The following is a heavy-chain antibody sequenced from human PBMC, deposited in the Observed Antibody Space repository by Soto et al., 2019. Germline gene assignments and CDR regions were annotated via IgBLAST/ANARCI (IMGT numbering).Heavy chain of an antibody. V-gene: IGHV3-23*01. CDR2: ISGSGGNA. D-gene: IGHD1-26*01. CDR3: AKDGASGSYPPYYYFGMDV. Sequence: EVQLLESGGGLVQPGGSLRLSCAASGFTFSSYAMSWVRQAPGKGLEWVSSISGSGGNAYYADSVKGRFSISRDNSKNTLSLQMNSLIADDTAVYYCAKDGASGSYPPYYYFGMDVWGQGTTVTVSS. J-gene: IGHJ6*02. CDR1: GFTFSSYA.